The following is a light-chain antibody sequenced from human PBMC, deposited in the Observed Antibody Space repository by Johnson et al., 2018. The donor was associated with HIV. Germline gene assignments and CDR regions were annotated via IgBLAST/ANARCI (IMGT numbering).Light chain of an antibody. Sequence: QSVLTQPPSVSAAPGQKVTISCSGSSSSIGNNYVSWYQQLPGTAPKLLIYENNKRPSGIPDRFSGSKSGTSATLDITGLQTGDEADYYCGTWDSSLSAGFYVFGTGTKVTVL. J-gene: IGLJ1*01. V-gene: IGLV1-51*02. CDR1: SSSIGNNY. CDR3: GTWDSSLSAGFYV. CDR2: ENN.